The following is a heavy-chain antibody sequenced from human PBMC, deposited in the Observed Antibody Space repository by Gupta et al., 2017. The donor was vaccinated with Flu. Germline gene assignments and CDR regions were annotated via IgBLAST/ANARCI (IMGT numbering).Heavy chain of an antibody. CDR1: GYTFTSYG. CDR2: ISAYNGNT. D-gene: IGHD3-3*01. V-gene: IGHV1-18*01. CDR3: AGQRITIFGVGRRGGLDP. Sequence: QVQLVQSGAEVKKPGASVKVSCKASGYTFTSYGISWVRQAPGQGLEWMGWISAYNGNTNYAQKLQGRVTMTTDTSTSTAYMELRSLRSDDTAVYYCAGQRITIFGVGRRGGLDPWGQGTLVTVSS. J-gene: IGHJ5*02.